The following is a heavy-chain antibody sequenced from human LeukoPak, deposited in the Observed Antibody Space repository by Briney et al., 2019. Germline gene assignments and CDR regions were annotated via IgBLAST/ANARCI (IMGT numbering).Heavy chain of an antibody. D-gene: IGHD3-22*01. Sequence: SETLSLTCTVSGGSISTYYWSWIRQPPGNGLEWIGYIYYSGSTYYNPSLKSRVTISVDTSKNQFSLKLSSVTAADTAVYYCARVGVRGYFTGYFDYWGQGTLVTVSS. V-gene: IGHV4-59*12. CDR2: IYYSGST. CDR1: GGSISTYY. J-gene: IGHJ4*02. CDR3: ARVGVRGYFTGYFDY.